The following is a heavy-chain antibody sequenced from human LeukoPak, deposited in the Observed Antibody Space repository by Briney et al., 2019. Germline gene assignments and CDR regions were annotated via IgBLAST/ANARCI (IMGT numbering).Heavy chain of an antibody. J-gene: IGHJ4*02. Sequence: ASVKVSCKASGYTFTSYYMHWVRQAPGQGLEWMGIINPSGGSTSYAQKFQGRVTMTRDTSTSTVYMELSSLRSEDTAVYYRAREGATDDYFDYWGQGTLVAVSS. CDR2: INPSGGST. CDR3: AREGATDDYFDY. D-gene: IGHD1-26*01. CDR1: GYTFTSYY. V-gene: IGHV1-46*01.